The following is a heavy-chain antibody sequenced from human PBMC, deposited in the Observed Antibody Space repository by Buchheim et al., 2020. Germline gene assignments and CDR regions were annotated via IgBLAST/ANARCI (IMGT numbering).Heavy chain of an antibody. CDR2: IYHSGST. J-gene: IGHJ6*02. V-gene: IGHV4-30-2*01. CDR3: AKAGIFSGTNYYYYGMDV. Sequence: QLQLQESGSGLVKPSQTLSLTCAVSGGSISSGGYSWSWIRQPPGKGLEWIGYIYHSGSTYYNPSLKSRVTISVDRSKNQFSLKLSSVTAADTAVYYWAKAGIFSGTNYYYYGMDVWGQGTT. D-gene: IGHD2-15*01. CDR1: GGSISSGGYS.